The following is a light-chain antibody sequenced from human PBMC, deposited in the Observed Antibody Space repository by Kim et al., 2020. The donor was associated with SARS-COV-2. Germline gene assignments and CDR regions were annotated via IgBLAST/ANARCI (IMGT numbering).Light chain of an antibody. CDR1: QSVTSF. J-gene: IGKJ4*01. CDR3: QQRSAT. V-gene: IGKV3-11*01. CDR2: DAS. Sequence: TLSLSPGHSAPLSCRASQSVTSFLACYQQNPGQAPRLLIYDASNRATGIPARFSGSGSGTDFTLTISSLEPEDFAVYYCQQRSATFGGGTKVDIK.